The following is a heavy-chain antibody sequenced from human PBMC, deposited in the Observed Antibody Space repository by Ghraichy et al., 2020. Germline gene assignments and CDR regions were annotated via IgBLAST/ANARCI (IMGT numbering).Heavy chain of an antibody. Sequence: SETLSLTCTVSGGSIGSGDYYWGWIRQPAGKGLEWIGCIYNSGTTYYNQSLKSRLTISGDTSRNQFSLRLSSVTAADTAVYYCAGRHYVDRCLGSWGQGTLVTVSS. CDR2: IYNSGTT. CDR1: GGSIGSGDYY. D-gene: IGHD4-17*01. J-gene: IGHJ4*02. V-gene: IGHV4-30-4*01. CDR3: AGRHYVDRCLGS.